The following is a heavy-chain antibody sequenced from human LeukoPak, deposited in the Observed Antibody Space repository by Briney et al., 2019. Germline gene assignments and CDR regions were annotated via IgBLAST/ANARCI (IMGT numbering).Heavy chain of an antibody. CDR1: GFIFKKYW. CDR3: ARDLPRIAAAGHNWYDP. J-gene: IGHJ5*02. V-gene: IGHV3-7*03. Sequence: GGSLRLSCAASGFIFKKYWMNWVRQVPGKGLECLANIKEDGSETYYADSVKGRFTISRDNPKNLLFLQINSLRVEDTAVYYCARDLPRIAAAGHNWYDPWGQGTLVTVSS. D-gene: IGHD6-13*01. CDR2: IKEDGSET.